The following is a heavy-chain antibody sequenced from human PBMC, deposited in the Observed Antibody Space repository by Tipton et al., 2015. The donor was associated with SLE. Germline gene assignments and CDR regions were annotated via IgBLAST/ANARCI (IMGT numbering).Heavy chain of an antibody. V-gene: IGHV3-48*03. J-gene: IGHJ3*02. Sequence: SLRLSCAASGFSFSNYEMNWVRQAPGKGLEWLSDISSSGTTVYYADSVKGRFTISRDNAKNSLYLQINSLRAEDTAVYYCARDRSFRDALDIWGQGTKVIVSS. CDR1: GFSFSNYE. D-gene: IGHD2/OR15-2a*01. CDR3: ARDRSFRDALDI. CDR2: ISSSGTTV.